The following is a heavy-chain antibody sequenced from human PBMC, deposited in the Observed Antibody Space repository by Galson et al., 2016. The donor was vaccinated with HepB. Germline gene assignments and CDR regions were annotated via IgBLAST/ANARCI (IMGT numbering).Heavy chain of an antibody. D-gene: IGHD6-19*01. V-gene: IGHV3-23*01. Sequence: SLRLSCAASGFTFGNYAMSWVRQAPGKGLEWVSHIDGPTPNTHYADSVRGRFSIYRDNSRDTLYLQMDSLTAEDSAIYYCTTWLSHHFDYWGQGTLLTVSS. CDR1: GFTFGNYA. CDR2: IDGPTPNT. J-gene: IGHJ4*02. CDR3: TTWLSHHFDY.